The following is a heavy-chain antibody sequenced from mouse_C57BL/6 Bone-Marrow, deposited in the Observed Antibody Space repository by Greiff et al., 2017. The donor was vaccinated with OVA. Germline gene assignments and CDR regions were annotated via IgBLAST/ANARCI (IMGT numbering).Heavy chain of an antibody. V-gene: IGHV5-9*01. J-gene: IGHJ4*01. D-gene: IGHD4-1*01. CDR2: ISGGGGNT. CDR1: GFTFSSYT. CDR3: AIVGREAMDY. Sequence: EVKLVESGGGLVKPGGSLKLSCAASGFTFSSYTMSWVRQTPEKRLEWVATISGGGGNTYYPDSVTGRFTISRDNAKNTLYLQMSSLRSEDTALYYCAIVGREAMDYWGQGTTVTVSS.